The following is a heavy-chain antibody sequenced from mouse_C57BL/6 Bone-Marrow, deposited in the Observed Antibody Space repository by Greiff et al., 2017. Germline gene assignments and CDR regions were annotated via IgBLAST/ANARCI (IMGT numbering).Heavy chain of an antibody. CDR2: IDPSDSYT. CDR3: ARSGIYDGYYGY. D-gene: IGHD2-3*01. Sequence: QVQLQQSGAELVKPGASVKLSCKASGYTFTSYWMQWVKQRPGQGLEWIGEIDPSDSYTNYNQKFKGKATLTVDTSSSTAYMQLSSLTSEDSAVYYCARSGIYDGYYGYWGQGTTLTVSS. V-gene: IGHV1-50*01. CDR1: GYTFTSYW. J-gene: IGHJ2*01.